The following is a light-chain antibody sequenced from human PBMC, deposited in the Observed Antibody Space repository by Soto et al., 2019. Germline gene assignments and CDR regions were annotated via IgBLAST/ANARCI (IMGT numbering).Light chain of an antibody. V-gene: IGKV3-20*01. J-gene: IGKJ1*01. Sequence: EIVLTQSPGTLSLSPGERATLSCRASQSVSSSYLAWYQQKPGQAPRLLIYGASSRGTGITDRFSGSGSGTDFTLTISRLEPEDLAVYYCQRYGSSLSWTFGQGTKAEIK. CDR2: GAS. CDR3: QRYGSSLSWT. CDR1: QSVSSSY.